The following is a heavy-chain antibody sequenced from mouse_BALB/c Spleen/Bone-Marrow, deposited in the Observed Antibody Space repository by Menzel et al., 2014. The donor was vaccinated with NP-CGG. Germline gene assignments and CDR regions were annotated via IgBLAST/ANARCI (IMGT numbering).Heavy chain of an antibody. CDR2: IDPYNGGT. Sequence: EVQLQQSGPELVKPGASVKVSCKASGYSFTDYNMYWVKQSHGKSLEWIGYIDPYNGGTSYNQKFKGKATLTVDKSSSAACMLLNSLTSEDSAVYFCARAGGYFLNYAMHYWGQGTSVTVAS. D-gene: IGHD1-1*01. CDR3: ARAGGYFLNYAMHY. CDR1: GYSFTDYN. V-gene: IGHV1S135*01. J-gene: IGHJ4*01.